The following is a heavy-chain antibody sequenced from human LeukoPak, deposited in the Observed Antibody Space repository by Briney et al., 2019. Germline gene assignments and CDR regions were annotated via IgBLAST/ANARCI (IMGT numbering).Heavy chain of an antibody. CDR1: GGTFSSYA. D-gene: IGHD3-22*01. CDR3: ARLMYYYDSSGYTHDAFDI. Sequence: SVKVSCKASGGTFSSYAISWVRQAPGQGLEWMGGIIPIFGTANYEQKFQGRVTITADESTSTAYMELSSLRSEDTAVYYCARLMYYYDSSGYTHDAFDIWGQGTMVTVSS. V-gene: IGHV1-69*01. CDR2: IIPIFGTA. J-gene: IGHJ3*02.